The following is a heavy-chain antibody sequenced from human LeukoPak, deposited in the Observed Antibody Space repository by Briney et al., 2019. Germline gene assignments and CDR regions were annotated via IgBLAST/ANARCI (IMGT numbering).Heavy chain of an antibody. CDR1: GYSISSAYY. CDR2: MYHSGST. CDR3: ARGFRGDNFDY. Sequence: PSETLSLTCSVSGYSISSAYYWGWIRQPPGKGLEWIGTMYHSGSTNYNPSLKSRVTISVDTSKNQFSLKLSSVTAAVTAVYFCARGFRGDNFDYWGQGTLVTVSS. V-gene: IGHV4-38-2*02. D-gene: IGHD7-27*01. J-gene: IGHJ4*02.